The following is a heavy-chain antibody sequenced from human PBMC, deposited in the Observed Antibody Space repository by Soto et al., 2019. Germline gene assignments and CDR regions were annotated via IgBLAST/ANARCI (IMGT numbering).Heavy chain of an antibody. D-gene: IGHD5-12*01. CDR1: GFTFRLYG. V-gene: IGHV3-30*18. Sequence: QLVESGGGVVQPGRSLRLSCAASGFTFRLYGMHWVRQAPGKGLEWVAVTSYDGSKKYYADSVKGRFTISRDNSKNTLYLQMNSLRAEATAVYYCAKDSGYSGYDVYDYYYGMDVWRQGTTVTASS. CDR2: TSYDGSKK. J-gene: IGHJ6*02. CDR3: AKDSGYSGYDVYDYYYGMDV.